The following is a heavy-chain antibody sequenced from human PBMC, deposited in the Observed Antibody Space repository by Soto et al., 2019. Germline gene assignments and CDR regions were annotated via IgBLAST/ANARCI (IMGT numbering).Heavy chain of an antibody. CDR3: ARGTYNWNHAISYVFDY. CDR2: IYYSGST. J-gene: IGHJ4*02. V-gene: IGHV4-31*03. Sequence: TSETLSLTCTVSGGSISSGGYYWSWIRQHPGKGLEWIGYIYYSGSTYYNPSLKSRVTISVDTSKNQFSLKLSSVTAADTAVYYCARGTYNWNHAISYVFDYWGQGTLVTVSS. D-gene: IGHD1-20*01. CDR1: GGSISSGGYY.